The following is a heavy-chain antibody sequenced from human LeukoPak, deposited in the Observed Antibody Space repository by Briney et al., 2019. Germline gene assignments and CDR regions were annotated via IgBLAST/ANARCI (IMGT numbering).Heavy chain of an antibody. D-gene: IGHD3-22*01. V-gene: IGHV3-23*01. Sequence: GGSLRLSCAASGFTFSSYAMSWVRQAPGKGLEWVSAISGSGGSTYYADSVKGRFTISRDNSKNTLYLQMNSLRAEDTAVYYCAGGRSYYYDSSGYFDYWGQGTLVTVSS. J-gene: IGHJ4*02. CDR1: GFTFSSYA. CDR2: ISGSGGST. CDR3: AGGRSYYYDSSGYFDY.